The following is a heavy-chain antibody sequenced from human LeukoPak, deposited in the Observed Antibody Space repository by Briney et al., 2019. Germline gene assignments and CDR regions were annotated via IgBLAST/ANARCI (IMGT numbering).Heavy chain of an antibody. V-gene: IGHV4-34*01. J-gene: IGHJ3*02. D-gene: IGHD5-24*01. CDR3: ARSPPRWLQLDHDAFDI. CDR1: GGSVSGYY. CDR2: INHSGST. Sequence: SESLSLTCTVDGGSVSGYYWSWVSQPPGKGMEWVGEINHSGSTNYNPSLKSRVTISVDTSKNQFSLKLSSVTAADTAVYYCARSPPRWLQLDHDAFDIWGQGTMVTVSS.